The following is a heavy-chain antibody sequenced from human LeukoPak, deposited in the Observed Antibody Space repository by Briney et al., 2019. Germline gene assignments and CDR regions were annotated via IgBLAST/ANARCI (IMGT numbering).Heavy chain of an antibody. CDR2: IYHSGST. CDR1: GYSISRGYS. CDR3: AREDYYNSGGYYLDY. V-gene: IGHV4-38-2*02. J-gene: IGHJ4*02. Sequence: SETLSLTCTVSGYSISRGYSWGWIRQPPGKGLEWIGYIYHSGSTNYSPSLKSRVTISVDTSKNQFSLKLSSVTAADTAVYFCAREDYYNSGGYYLDYWGQGTLVTVSS. D-gene: IGHD3-22*01.